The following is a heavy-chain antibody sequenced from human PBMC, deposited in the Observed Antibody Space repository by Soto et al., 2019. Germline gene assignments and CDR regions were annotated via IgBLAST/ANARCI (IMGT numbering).Heavy chain of an antibody. Sequence: ASVKVSCKASGYTFTSYGISWVRQAPGQGLQWMGWISAYNGNTNYAQKLQGRDTMTTDTSTSTAYIELRSLRSDDTAVYFFARGNVLLCFGELSLPSHFDYWGQ. CDR1: GYTFTSYG. CDR3: ARGNVLLCFGELSLPSHFDY. D-gene: IGHD3-10*01. J-gene: IGHJ4*01. CDR2: ISAYNGNT. V-gene: IGHV1-18*01.